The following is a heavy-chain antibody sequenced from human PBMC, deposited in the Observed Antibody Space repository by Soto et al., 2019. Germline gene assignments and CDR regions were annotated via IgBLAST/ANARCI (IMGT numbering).Heavy chain of an antibody. CDR1: GGTIRSYD. J-gene: IGHJ6*02. CDR3: ARGNDFWSGSYYYYGMDV. Sequence: SETQSLTCTVSGGTIRSYDWSWIRQPPGKGLEWIGYIYYSGSTNYNPSLKSRVTISVDTSRNQFSLKLSSVTAADTAVYYCARGNDFWSGSYYYYGMDVWGQGTTVTVSS. CDR2: IYYSGST. V-gene: IGHV4-59*01. D-gene: IGHD3-3*01.